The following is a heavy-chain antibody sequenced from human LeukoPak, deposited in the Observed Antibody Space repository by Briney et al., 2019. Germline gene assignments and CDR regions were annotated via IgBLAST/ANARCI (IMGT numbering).Heavy chain of an antibody. J-gene: IGHJ4*02. Sequence: PSETLSLTCTVSGGSISSYYWSWIRQPPGKGLEWIGYIYYSGSTNYNPSLKSRVTISVDTPKNHFSLKLSSVTAADTAVYYCAKRQSSSGWTFDYWGQGTLVTVSS. V-gene: IGHV4-59*12. CDR2: IYYSGST. D-gene: IGHD6-19*01. CDR3: AKRQSSSGWTFDY. CDR1: GGSISSYY.